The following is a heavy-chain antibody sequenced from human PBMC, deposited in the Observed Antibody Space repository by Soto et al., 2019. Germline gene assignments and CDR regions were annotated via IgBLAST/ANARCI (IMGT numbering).Heavy chain of an antibody. V-gene: IGHV1-46*01. Sequence: ASVKVSCKASGYTFTSYYMHWVRQAPGQGLEWMGIINPSGGSTSYAQKFQGRVTMTRDTSTSTVYMELSSLRSEDTAVYYCARDACGGDCYWGYFDYWGQGTLVTVSS. CDR2: INPSGGST. D-gene: IGHD2-21*02. CDR1: GYTFTSYY. J-gene: IGHJ4*02. CDR3: ARDACGGDCYWGYFDY.